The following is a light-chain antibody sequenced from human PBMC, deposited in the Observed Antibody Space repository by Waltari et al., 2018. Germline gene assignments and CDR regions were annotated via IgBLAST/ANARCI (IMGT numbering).Light chain of an antibody. CDR3: QTGGHGTWV. CDR2: VNSDGSH. Sequence: LVLTQSPSAAASLGASVKLTCTLSRGYSSNVIPMLQQQPGKGPRYLMKVNSDGSHRKGDDIPDRFSASNSGTECYLTISSLQSEDEADYYCQTGGHGTWVFGGGTKLTVL. J-gene: IGLJ3*02. CDR1: RGYSSNV. V-gene: IGLV4-69*01.